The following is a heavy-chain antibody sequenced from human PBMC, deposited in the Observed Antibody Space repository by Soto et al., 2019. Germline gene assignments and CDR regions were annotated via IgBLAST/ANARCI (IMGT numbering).Heavy chain of an antibody. CDR2: INPSGGST. D-gene: IGHD4-17*01. CDR1: GYTFTSYY. V-gene: IGHV1-46*01. CDR3: ARDRYGDVNYYYYGMDV. Sequence: ASVKVSCKASGYTFTSYYMHWVRQAPGQGLEWMGIINPSGGSTSYAQKFQGRVTITADESTSTAYMELSSLRSEDTAVYYCARDRYGDVNYYYYGMDVWGQGTTVTVSS. J-gene: IGHJ6*02.